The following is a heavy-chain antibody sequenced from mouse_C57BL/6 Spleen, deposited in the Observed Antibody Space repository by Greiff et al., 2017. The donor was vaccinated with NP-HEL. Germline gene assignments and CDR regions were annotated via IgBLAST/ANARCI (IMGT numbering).Heavy chain of an antibody. V-gene: IGHV1-59*01. CDR3: AREGVSTANYFDY. Sequence: VQLQQPGAELVRPGTSVKLSCKASGYTFTSYWMHWVKQRPGQGLEWIGVIDPSDSYTNYNQKFKGKATLTVDTSSSTAYMQLSSLTSEDSAVYYCAREGVSTANYFDYWGQGTTLTVSS. CDR2: IDPSDSYT. D-gene: IGHD1-2*01. CDR1: GYTFTSYW. J-gene: IGHJ2*01.